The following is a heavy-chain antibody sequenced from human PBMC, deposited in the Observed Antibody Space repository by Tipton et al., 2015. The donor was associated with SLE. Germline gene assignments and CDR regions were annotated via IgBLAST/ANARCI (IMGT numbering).Heavy chain of an antibody. J-gene: IGHJ4*02. CDR3: AKAHGDYSWALFDA. V-gene: IGHV3-23*01. CDR1: GFTFSDYA. CDR2: LRGSGVTS. Sequence: PLRLSCATSGFTFSDYALSWVRQTPGTGLEWVSTLRGSGVTSYYADSVKGRYTISRDNSKNTLYLQMDSLRAEDTAIYYCAKAHGDYSWALFDAWGQGTLVTVSS. D-gene: IGHD4-17*01.